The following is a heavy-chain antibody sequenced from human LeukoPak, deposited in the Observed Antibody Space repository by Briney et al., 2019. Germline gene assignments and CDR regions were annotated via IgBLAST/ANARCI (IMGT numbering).Heavy chain of an antibody. D-gene: IGHD2-15*01. CDR3: AKREGSPDGGCFEI. V-gene: IGHV6-1*01. Sequence: SQTLSLTCAISGDSVSSNSAAWNWIRQSPSRGLEWLGRTYYRSKWYNDYAVSVKSRITINPDTSKNQFSLQLNSVTPEDTAVYYCAKREGSPDGGCFEIWGQGTRVTVSS. CDR2: TYYRSKWYN. CDR1: GDSVSSNSAA. J-gene: IGHJ3*02.